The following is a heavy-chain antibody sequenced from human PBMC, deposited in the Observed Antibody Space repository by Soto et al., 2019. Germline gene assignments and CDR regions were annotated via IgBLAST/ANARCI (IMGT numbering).Heavy chain of an antibody. J-gene: IGHJ4*02. Sequence: EVRLVASGGGLVKPGGSLRLSCEASGFIFTTNSMNWVRQVPGKGLQWLSAISSSGTFKSYGDAVKGRFTISRDNAKNSLFLQMNTLSGEDTGLYYCARDPPHRGTSSWDADSWGPGTLFTVSS. CDR2: ISSSGTFK. CDR1: GFIFTTNS. V-gene: IGHV3-21*01. CDR3: ARDPPHRGTSSWDADS. D-gene: IGHD2-15*01.